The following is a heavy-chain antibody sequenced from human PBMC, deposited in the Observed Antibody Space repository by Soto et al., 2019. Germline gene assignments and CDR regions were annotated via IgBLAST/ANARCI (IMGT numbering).Heavy chain of an antibody. V-gene: IGHV5-51*01. CDR2: IYPADSDT. D-gene: IGHD3-10*01. CDR3: ARTEIPSSGSYYWYFDL. Sequence: GESLKISCRTSGYSFVSYGSTWVRQMPGKGLEYIGIIYPADSDTRYSPAFQGQVTISVDTSISTAYLHLSSLKASDTATYSCARTEIPSSGSYYWYFDLWGRGTLVTVSS. J-gene: IGHJ2*01. CDR1: GYSFVSYG.